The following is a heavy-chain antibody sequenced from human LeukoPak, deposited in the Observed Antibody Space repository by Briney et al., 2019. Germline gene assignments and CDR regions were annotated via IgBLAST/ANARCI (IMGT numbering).Heavy chain of an antibody. CDR3: ARRQGCSSTSCPPDY. J-gene: IGHJ4*02. CDR1: GYTFTNYW. Sequence: GESLKISCKGSGYTFTNYWIGWVRQMPGRGLEWMGIIYPGDSDPRYSPSFQGQVTISADKSMSTAYLQWSSLKASDTAMYYCARRQGCSSTSCPPDYWGQGTLVTVSS. CDR2: IYPGDSDP. V-gene: IGHV5-51*01. D-gene: IGHD2-2*01.